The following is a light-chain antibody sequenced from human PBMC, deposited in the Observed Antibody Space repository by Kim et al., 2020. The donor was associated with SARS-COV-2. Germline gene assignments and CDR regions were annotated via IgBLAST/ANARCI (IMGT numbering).Light chain of an antibody. Sequence: ALGQTVRSTCQGDSLRSYYASWYQQKPGQAPVLVIYGKNNRPSGIPDRCSGSSSGNTASLTITGAQAEDEADFYCNSRDSSGNHLVFGGGTQLTVL. CDR2: GKN. J-gene: IGLJ2*01. CDR1: SLRSYY. V-gene: IGLV3-19*01. CDR3: NSRDSSGNHLV.